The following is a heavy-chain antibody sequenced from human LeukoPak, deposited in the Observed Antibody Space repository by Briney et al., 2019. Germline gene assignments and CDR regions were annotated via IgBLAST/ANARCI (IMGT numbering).Heavy chain of an antibody. D-gene: IGHD3-22*01. CDR3: ARVVVPLNWFDP. V-gene: IGHV4-39*07. CDR2: IYYGGST. CDR1: GGSISSNSYY. J-gene: IGHJ5*02. Sequence: SETLSLTCTVSGGSISSNSYYWGWIRQPPGKGLQWIGSIYYGGSTYYNPSLKSRVTISVDTSKNQFSLKLSSVTAADTAVYYCARVVVPLNWFDPWGQGTLVTVSS.